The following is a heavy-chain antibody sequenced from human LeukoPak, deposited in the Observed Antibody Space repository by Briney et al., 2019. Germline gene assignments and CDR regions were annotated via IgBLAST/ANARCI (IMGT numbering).Heavy chain of an antibody. CDR2: INSDGTST. Sequence: PGGSLRLSCAASRFTFSTYGMHWVRQAPGKGLEWVSLINSDGTSTTYADSVKGRFTISRDNAKNTLYLQMNSLRVEDTAVYYCATPCSSGSCMPGWGQGTLVTVSS. V-gene: IGHV3-74*01. CDR3: ATPCSSGSCMPG. J-gene: IGHJ4*02. CDR1: RFTFSTYG. D-gene: IGHD2-15*01.